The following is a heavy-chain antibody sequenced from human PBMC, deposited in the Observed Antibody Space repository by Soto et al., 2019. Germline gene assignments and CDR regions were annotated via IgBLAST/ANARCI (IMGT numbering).Heavy chain of an antibody. CDR2: ISSNGGSA. CDR3: VKDTAEQWLAPPTYYYFGMER. CDR1: GFTFSSYA. V-gene: IGHV3-64D*06. J-gene: IGHJ6*04. Sequence: GGSLRLSCSASGFTFSSYAMHLVRQAPGKGLEYVSAISSNGGSAYYADSVKGRFTISRDNSKNTLYLQMSSPRAEDTAVYYSVKDTAEQWLAPPTYYYFGMERWGKGSMVTASS. D-gene: IGHD6-19*01.